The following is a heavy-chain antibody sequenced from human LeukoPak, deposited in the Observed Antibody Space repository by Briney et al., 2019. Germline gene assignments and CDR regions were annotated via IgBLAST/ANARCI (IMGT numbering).Heavy chain of an antibody. CDR3: AREKIGTGTVLGKDYYYMDV. V-gene: IGHV4-39*07. CDR2: INYSGST. J-gene: IGHJ6*03. Sequence: PSETLSLTCSVSGGSISSSSYYWGWIRQPPGKGLEWIGSINYSGSTYYNPSLKSRVTISVDTSKNQFSLKLSSVTAADTAMYYCAREKIGTGTVLGKDYYYMDVWGKGTTVTVSS. D-gene: IGHD3-16*01. CDR1: GGSISSSSYY.